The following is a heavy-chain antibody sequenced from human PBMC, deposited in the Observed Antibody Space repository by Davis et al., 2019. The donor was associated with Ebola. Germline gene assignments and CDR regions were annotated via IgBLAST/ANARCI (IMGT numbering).Heavy chain of an antibody. D-gene: IGHD2-2*01. J-gene: IGHJ6*02. Sequence: PGGSLRLSCAASGFTFSNAWMNWVRQAPGKGLEWVSGISWNSGSIGYADSVKGRFTISRDNAKNSLYLQMNSLRAEDTALYYCARAGFGPAAPWGQGTTVTVSS. CDR3: ARAGFGPAAP. CDR2: ISWNSGSI. V-gene: IGHV3-9*01. CDR1: GFTFSNAW.